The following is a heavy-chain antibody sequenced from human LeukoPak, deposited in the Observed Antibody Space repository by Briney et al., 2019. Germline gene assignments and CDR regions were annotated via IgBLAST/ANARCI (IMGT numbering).Heavy chain of an antibody. CDR2: IRSSSSYI. J-gene: IGHJ6*02. V-gene: IGHV3-21*04. D-gene: IGHD3-3*01. CDR3: AKENRFTIFGVGNYYYGMDV. CDR1: GFTFSSYS. Sequence: GGSLRLSCAASGFTFSSYSMNWVRQAPGKGPEWVSFIRSSSSYIYYADSVKGRFTISRDNAKNSLYLQMNSLRAEDTAVYYCAKENRFTIFGVGNYYYGMDVWGQGTTVTVSS.